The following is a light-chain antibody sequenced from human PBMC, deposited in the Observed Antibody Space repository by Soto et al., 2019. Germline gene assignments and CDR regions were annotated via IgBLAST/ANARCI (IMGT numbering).Light chain of an antibody. V-gene: IGKV3-20*01. Sequence: EIVLTQSPGTLSLSPGERATLSCRASQSVSSSYLAWYPQKPGQAPRLLIYGASSRATGIPDRFSGSGSGTDFHLSISRLEPEDFAVYYCQQYGSSLFTCGPGTKVDIK. CDR3: QQYGSSLFT. CDR1: QSVSSSY. J-gene: IGKJ3*01. CDR2: GAS.